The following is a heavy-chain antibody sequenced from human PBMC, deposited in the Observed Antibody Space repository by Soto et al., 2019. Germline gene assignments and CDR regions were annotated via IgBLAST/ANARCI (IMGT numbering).Heavy chain of an antibody. CDR3: ARVVATIERGFSWFDP. Sequence: GASVKVSCKASGGTFSSYAISWVRQAPGQGLEWMGGIIPTFGTANYAQKFQGRVTITADESTSTAYMELSSLRSEDTAVYYCARVVATIERGFSWFDPWGQGTLVTVSS. CDR2: IIPTFGTA. CDR1: GGTFSSYA. V-gene: IGHV1-69*13. D-gene: IGHD5-12*01. J-gene: IGHJ5*02.